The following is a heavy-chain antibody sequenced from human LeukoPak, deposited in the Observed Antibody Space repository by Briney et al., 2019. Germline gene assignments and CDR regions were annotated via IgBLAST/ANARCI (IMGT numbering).Heavy chain of an antibody. CDR3: ARAPQRSYQHNWFDP. Sequence: PSETLSLTCTVSGYSMSSGYYWGWIRQPPGKGLQWIGSIFHSGNSYYNPSLKSRVTISVDTSKNQFSLKLSSVTAADTAVYYCARAPQRSYQHNWFDPWGQGTLVTVSS. V-gene: IGHV4-38-2*02. CDR2: IFHSGNS. J-gene: IGHJ5*02. D-gene: IGHD2-21*01. CDR1: GYSMSSGYY.